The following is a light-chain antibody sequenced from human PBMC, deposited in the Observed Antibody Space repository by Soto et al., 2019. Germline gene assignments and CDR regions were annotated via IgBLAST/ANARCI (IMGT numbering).Light chain of an antibody. J-gene: IGKJ1*01. CDR2: GAS. CDR1: QSVSSSY. Sequence: EIVIAQSPGTLSLSPGERVTLSCRASQSVSSSYLAWYQQKPGQAPRLLIYGASSRANGIPDRFSGSGSWTDLTLTISRLEPEDFALYYGQQYGTSPEWTFGQGTKVDIK. V-gene: IGKV3-20*01. CDR3: QQYGTSPEWT.